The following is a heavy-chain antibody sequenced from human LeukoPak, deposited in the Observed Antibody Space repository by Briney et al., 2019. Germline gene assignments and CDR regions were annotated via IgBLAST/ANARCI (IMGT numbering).Heavy chain of an antibody. V-gene: IGHV3-9*01. D-gene: IGHD3-16*01. J-gene: IGHJ6*02. CDR1: GFTFDDYA. CDR3: AKATVMGEAYYYYYGMDV. Sequence: GGSLRLSCAGSGFTFDDYAMHWVRQAPGKGLEWVSGISWNSGSIGYADSVKGRFTISRDNAKNSLYLQMNSLRAEDTALYYCAKATVMGEAYYYYYGMDVWGQGTTVTVSS. CDR2: ISWNSGSI.